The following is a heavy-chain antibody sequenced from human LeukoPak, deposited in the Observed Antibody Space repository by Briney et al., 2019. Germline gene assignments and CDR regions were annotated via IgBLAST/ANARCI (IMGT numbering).Heavy chain of an antibody. CDR2: ISGKSGST. CDR1: GFTFSSYA. V-gene: IGHV3-23*01. CDR3: GEYGSSASCSDFDG. Sequence: GGSLRLSCAASGFTFSSYAMSWVRQAPGKGLEWVSGISGKSGSTSYADSVKGRFTISRDNSKNTLSLQMNSLRAEETALYYCGEYGSSASCSDFDGWGHGILVS. J-gene: IGHJ5*01. D-gene: IGHD2-2*01.